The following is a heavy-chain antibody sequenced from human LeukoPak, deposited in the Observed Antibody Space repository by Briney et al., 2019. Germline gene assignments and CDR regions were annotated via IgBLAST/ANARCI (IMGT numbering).Heavy chain of an antibody. CDR3: ARDSGYSSGLIDY. D-gene: IGHD6-19*01. V-gene: IGHV3-30*03. CDR1: GFTFSDYW. CDR2: ISYDGNNK. J-gene: IGHJ4*02. Sequence: GGSLRLSCTASGFTFSDYWMTWVRQAPGKGLEWVAVISYDGNNKYYADSVKGRFTIYRDNSKNTLYLQMNSLRAEDTAVYYCARDSGYSSGLIDYWGQGTLVTVSS.